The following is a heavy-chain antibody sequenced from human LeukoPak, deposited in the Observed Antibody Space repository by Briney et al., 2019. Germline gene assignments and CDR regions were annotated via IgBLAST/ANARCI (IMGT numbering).Heavy chain of an antibody. CDR1: GYTFTDQW. CDR3: GRALSSLRLYLFEF. V-gene: IGHV1-2*02. J-gene: IGHJ4*02. CDR2: INPNSGGT. Sequence: ASVKVSCKASGYTFTDQWIHWVRQAPGQGLEWVGWINPNSGGTNYAQKFEGRIAMTTDTSINTAYMEMSRLTSDDTAVYYSGRALSSLRLYLFEFWGQGTLVTVSS. D-gene: IGHD6-13*01.